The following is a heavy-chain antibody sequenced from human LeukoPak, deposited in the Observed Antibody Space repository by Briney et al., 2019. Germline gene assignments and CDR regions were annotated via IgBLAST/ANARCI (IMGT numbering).Heavy chain of an antibody. J-gene: IGHJ4*02. V-gene: IGHV4-31*03. D-gene: IGHD2-21*02. CDR2: LYYSGST. Sequence: PAQTLSLTCTVSGGSLSSGGYYWSWIRQHPGKGLEWIGYLYYSGSTYYNPSLKSRVTISVDTSKNQFSLKLSSVTAADTAVYYCATALAYCGGDCYPNYFDYWGQGTLVTVSS. CDR3: ATALAYCGGDCYPNYFDY. CDR1: GGSLSSGGYY.